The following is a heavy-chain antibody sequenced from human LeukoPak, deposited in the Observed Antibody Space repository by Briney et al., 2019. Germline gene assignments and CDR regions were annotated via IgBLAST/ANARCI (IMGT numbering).Heavy chain of an antibody. CDR2: IKQDGSEK. Sequence: GGPLSFSCAASGFTFSSYWMSWVRKAPGKGLEWVANIKQDGSEKYYVDSVKGRFTISRDNAKNSLYLQMNSLRAEDTAVYYCARDQDYSYFDYWGQGTLVTVSS. D-gene: IGHD2-15*01. CDR3: ARDQDYSYFDY. CDR1: GFTFSSYW. J-gene: IGHJ4*02. V-gene: IGHV3-7*03.